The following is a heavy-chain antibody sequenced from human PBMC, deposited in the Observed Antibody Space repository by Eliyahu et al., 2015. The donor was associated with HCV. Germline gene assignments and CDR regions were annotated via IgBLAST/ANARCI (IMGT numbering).Heavy chain of an antibody. Sequence: EVQLLESGGGLVQPGGSLRLSCAASGFTXSSYAMXXVXQAPGKGLEWVSAISGSGGSTYYADSVKGRFTISRDNSKNMLYLQMNSLRAEDTAVYYCAKEGQLVPFDYWGQGTLVTVSS. V-gene: IGHV3-23*01. CDR3: AKEGQLVPFDY. CDR1: GFTXSSYA. CDR2: ISGSGGST. D-gene: IGHD6-6*01. J-gene: IGHJ4*02.